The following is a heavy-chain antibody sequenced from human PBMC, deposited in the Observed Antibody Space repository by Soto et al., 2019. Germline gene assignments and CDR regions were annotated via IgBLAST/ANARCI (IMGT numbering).Heavy chain of an antibody. CDR1: GFTFSNYG. Sequence: EVQLLESGGGLVQPGGSLRLSCRTSGFTFSNYGMSWVRQAPGKGLEWVSGISGSGGSTYYADSVKGRFAISRDNSKNTLYLQINSLRVEDTAVYYCAKMEGPTDYYYAMDVWGQGTTVTVSS. J-gene: IGHJ6*02. CDR2: ISGSGGST. CDR3: AKMEGPTDYYYAMDV. V-gene: IGHV3-23*01. D-gene: IGHD1-1*01.